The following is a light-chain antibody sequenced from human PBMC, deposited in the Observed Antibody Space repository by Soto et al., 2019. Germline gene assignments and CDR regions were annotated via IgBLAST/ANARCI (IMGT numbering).Light chain of an antibody. Sequence: EIVLTQSPGTLSLSPGERATLSCRASQSVASNYLAWYQQKPGQAPRLLIYGASNVAPGIPDRFSGSGSGTNFTLTTSRLEPEDFAVYYCQRYASSPYTFGQGTKLEIK. CDR1: QSVASNY. J-gene: IGKJ2*01. CDR2: GAS. V-gene: IGKV3-20*01. CDR3: QRYASSPYT.